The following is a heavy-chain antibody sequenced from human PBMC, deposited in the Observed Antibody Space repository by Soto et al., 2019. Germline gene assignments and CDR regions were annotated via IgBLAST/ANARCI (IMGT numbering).Heavy chain of an antibody. CDR3: VRGFITGSQYSGGWYYFDS. CDR2: INNSGRT. D-gene: IGHD1-26*01. Sequence: SETLSLTCTVSGGSISDSSHYWAWIRQPPGKGQEWIATINNSGRTYYNTSLRRRVTISVDTSRDQFSLNLNSVTAADTAVYYFVRGFITGSQYSGGWYYFDSWGQGTQVTVSS. V-gene: IGHV4-39*01. CDR1: GGSISDSSHY. J-gene: IGHJ4*02.